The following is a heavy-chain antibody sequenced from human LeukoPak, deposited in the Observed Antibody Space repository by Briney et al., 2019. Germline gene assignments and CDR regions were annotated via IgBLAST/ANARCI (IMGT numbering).Heavy chain of an antibody. J-gene: IGHJ5*02. CDR3: ARGGERNTWFDP. CDR1: GGSFSGYY. D-gene: IGHD3-16*01. CDR2: INHSGST. Sequence: SETLSLTCAVYGGSFSGYYWSWIRQPPGKGLEWIGEINHSGSTNYNPSLKSRVTISVDTSKNQFSLKLSSVTAADTAVYYCARGGERNTWFDPWGQGTLVTVSS. V-gene: IGHV4-34*01.